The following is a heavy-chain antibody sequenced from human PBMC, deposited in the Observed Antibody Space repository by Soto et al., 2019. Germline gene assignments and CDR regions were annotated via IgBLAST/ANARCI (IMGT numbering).Heavy chain of an antibody. Sequence: EVQLVESWGGLVQPGGSVRLSCAASKFTITSYWMHWVRQAPGKGLVWVSRINSDGSSISYADAVKGRFTISRDNAKNTLYLQMNSLRVEDTAVYYCAREVSHGYVLRGMDVWGQGTTVTVFS. CDR1: KFTITSYW. CDR3: AREVSHGYVLRGMDV. D-gene: IGHD5-18*01. CDR2: INSDGSSI. V-gene: IGHV3-74*01. J-gene: IGHJ6*02.